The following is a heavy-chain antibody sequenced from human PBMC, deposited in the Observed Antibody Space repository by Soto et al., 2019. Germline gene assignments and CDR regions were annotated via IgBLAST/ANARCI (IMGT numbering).Heavy chain of an antibody. Sequence: SETLSLTCTVSGGSVTTGGYYWTWIRQPPGKGLELIGYISYSGSTNYNLSLKSRVTISVDTSKNQFSLRLSSVSPADTAVYFCARLGPYRSGWFGSSGQGTLVTVSS. CDR3: ARLGPYRSGWFGS. V-gene: IGHV4-61*08. D-gene: IGHD6-19*01. CDR1: GGSVTTGGYY. CDR2: ISYSGST. J-gene: IGHJ5*01.